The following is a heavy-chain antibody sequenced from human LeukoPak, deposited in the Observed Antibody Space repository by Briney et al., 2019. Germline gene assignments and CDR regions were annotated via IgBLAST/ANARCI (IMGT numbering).Heavy chain of an antibody. CDR3: AKLYSYGYPFDY. Sequence: PGGSLRLSCAACGFTFSDYYMSWIPQAPGKGLEWVSPFSGSGGSTYYADSVKGRFTISRDNSKNTLYLQMNSLRAEDTAVYYCAKLYSYGYPFDYWGQGTLVTVSS. CDR1: GFTFSDYY. V-gene: IGHV3-23*01. D-gene: IGHD5-18*01. CDR2: FSGSGGST. J-gene: IGHJ4*02.